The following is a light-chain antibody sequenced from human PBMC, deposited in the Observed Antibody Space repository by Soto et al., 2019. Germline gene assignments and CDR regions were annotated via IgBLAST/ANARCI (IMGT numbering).Light chain of an antibody. V-gene: IGKV4-1*01. CDR1: QSILYSSNNKNY. CDR2: WAS. J-gene: IGKJ1*01. CDR3: QQYYSIPWT. Sequence: DIVMTQSPESLAVSLGEGATINCKSSQSILYSSNNKNYLAWYQQKPGQPPKLLIYWASIREFGVPDRFSGSGSGTDFSLTISSLQAEDVAVYFCQQYYSIPWTFGQGTKVEIK.